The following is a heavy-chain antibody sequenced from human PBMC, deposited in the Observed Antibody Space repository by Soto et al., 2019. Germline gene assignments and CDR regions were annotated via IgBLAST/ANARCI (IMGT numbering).Heavy chain of an antibody. CDR3: ASSPGIAVAGPIRY. V-gene: IGHV4-39*01. CDR2: IYYSGST. D-gene: IGHD6-19*01. Sequence: SETLSLTCTVSGGSISSSSYYWGWIRQPPGKGLEWIGSIYYSGSTYYNPSLKSRVTISVDTSKNQFSLKLSSVTAADTAVYYCASSPGIAVAGPIRYWGQGTLVTVSS. CDR1: GGSISSSSYY. J-gene: IGHJ4*02.